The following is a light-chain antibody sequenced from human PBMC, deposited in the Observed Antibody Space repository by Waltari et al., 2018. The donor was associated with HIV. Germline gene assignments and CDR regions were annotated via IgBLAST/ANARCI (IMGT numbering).Light chain of an antibody. CDR3: AAWDDSLNGWV. V-gene: IGLV1-44*01. J-gene: IGLJ3*02. CDR1: SSNIESNT. Sequence: QSVLTQPSSASGTPGQRVAISCSGSSSNIESNTVNWYQQLPGTAPKLLASSNNQRPSGVPDRISGSESGTSASLAISWLQSEDEADYYCAAWDDSLNGWVFGGGTKLTVL. CDR2: SNN.